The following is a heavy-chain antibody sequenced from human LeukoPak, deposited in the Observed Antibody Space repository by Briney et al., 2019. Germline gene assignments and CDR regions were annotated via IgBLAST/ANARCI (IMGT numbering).Heavy chain of an antibody. D-gene: IGHD2-15*01. CDR3: ARHPCSGGSCYYYYYMDV. J-gene: IGHJ6*03. CDR2: INHSGST. V-gene: IGHV4-34*01. Sequence: PSETLSLTCTVSGGSFSSYFWSWIRQTPGKGLEWIGEINHSGSTNYKPSLQSRLTISLDRSENQFSLKLSSVTAADTAVYYCARHPCSGGSCYYYYYMDVWGKGTTVTISS. CDR1: GGSFSSYF.